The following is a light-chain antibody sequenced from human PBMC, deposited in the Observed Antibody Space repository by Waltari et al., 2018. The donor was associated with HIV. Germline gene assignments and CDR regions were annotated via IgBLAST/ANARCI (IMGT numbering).Light chain of an antibody. CDR3: QSYDSGLSGSV. CDR1: RSHIGAGYD. CDR2: AKY. V-gene: IGLV1-40*01. Sequence: QSVLTQPPSVSGAPGQRVTISCTGSRSHIGAGYDVHRYPQLPGTAPKLLIYAKYKRASGVPDRFSGSKFGPSASLAITGLQAEDEANYYCQSYDSGLSGSVFGGGTKLTVL. J-gene: IGLJ2*01.